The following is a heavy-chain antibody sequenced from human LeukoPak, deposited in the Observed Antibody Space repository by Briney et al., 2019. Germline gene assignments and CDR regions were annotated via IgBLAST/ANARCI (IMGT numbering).Heavy chain of an antibody. CDR3: ARVLMGYVIASRPTRMYYYGMDV. CDR1: GDSISNYY. D-gene: IGHD6-6*01. CDR2: INYNGDT. Sequence: TSSETLSLTCTVSGDSISNYYWTWVRQPPGMGLEWIGTINYNGDTNYNPSLKSRVALSVGSSTKQFSLKVSSVTAADTAVYFCARVLMGYVIASRPTRMYYYGMDVWGKGPRSPSPQ. J-gene: IGHJ6*01. V-gene: IGHV4-59*01.